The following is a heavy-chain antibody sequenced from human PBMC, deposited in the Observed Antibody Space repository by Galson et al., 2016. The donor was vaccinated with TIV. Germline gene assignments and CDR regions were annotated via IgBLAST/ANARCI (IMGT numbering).Heavy chain of an antibody. D-gene: IGHD2-21*02. V-gene: IGHV1-69*13. Sequence: SVKVSCKASGGTFSTYAISWVRQAPGQGLEWMGGIIPIFDTTNYAEKFQGRVTITADESTSTAYMELSSPRSEDTALYYCALTYWAGHCYPPGGMDVWGQGTTVTVSS. CDR2: IIPIFDTT. CDR3: ALTYWAGHCYPPGGMDV. J-gene: IGHJ6*02. CDR1: GGTFSTYA.